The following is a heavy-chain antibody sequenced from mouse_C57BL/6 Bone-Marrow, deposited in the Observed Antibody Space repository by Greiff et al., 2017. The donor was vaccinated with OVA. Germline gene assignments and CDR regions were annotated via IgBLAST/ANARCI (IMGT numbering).Heavy chain of an antibody. CDR3: ALYYDYGYAMDY. CDR2: IDPSDSYT. J-gene: IGHJ4*01. V-gene: IGHV1-69*01. CDR1: GYTFTSYW. Sequence: QVQLQQPGAELVMPGASVKLSCKASGYTFTSYWMHWVKQRPGQGLEWIGEIDPSDSYTNYNQKLKGKSTLTVDKSSSTAYMQLSSLTSEDSAVYYCALYYDYGYAMDYWGQGTSVTVSS. D-gene: IGHD2-4*01.